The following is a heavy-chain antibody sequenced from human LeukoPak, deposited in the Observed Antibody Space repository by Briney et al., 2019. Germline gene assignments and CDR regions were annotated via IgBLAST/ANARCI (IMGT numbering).Heavy chain of an antibody. V-gene: IGHV3-23*01. CDR2: ISGSGGST. D-gene: IGHD2-2*02. CDR1: GFTFSSYA. Sequence: GGSLRLSCAASGFTFSSYAMSRVRQVPGKGLEWVSAISGSGGSTYYADSVKGRFTISRDNSKNTLYLQMNSLRAEDTAVYYCAKGYCSSTSCYSPFDYWGQGTLVIVSS. J-gene: IGHJ4*02. CDR3: AKGYCSSTSCYSPFDY.